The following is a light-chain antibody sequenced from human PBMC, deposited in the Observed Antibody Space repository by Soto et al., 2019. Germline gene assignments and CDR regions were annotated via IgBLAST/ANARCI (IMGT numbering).Light chain of an antibody. J-gene: IGKJ4*01. CDR1: QGIRSW. Sequence: DIQMTQSPSSVSASVGDRVTITCRASQGIRSWLAWYQQRPGKAPKLLISAASSLQSAVPSRFSGSGPGTDFTLTISSLQPDDFATYYCQQSDTFPATFGGGTKVEIK. CDR3: QQSDTFPAT. CDR2: AAS. V-gene: IGKV1D-12*01.